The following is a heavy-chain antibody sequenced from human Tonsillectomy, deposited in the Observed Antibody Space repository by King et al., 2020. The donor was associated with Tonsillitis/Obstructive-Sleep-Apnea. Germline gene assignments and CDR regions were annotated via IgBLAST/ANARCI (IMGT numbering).Heavy chain of an antibody. CDR3: ARLLRYFDWLKRSDFDY. J-gene: IGHJ4*02. CDR1: GGSISSSSYY. Sequence: QLQESGPGLVKPSETLSLTCTVSGGSISSSSYYWAWIRQPPGKGLEWIGGIYYSGSTYYNLSLKSRVTISVDTSKNQLSLTLSFVTAAVTAVYYCARLLRYFDWLKRSDFDYWGQGTLVTVSS. D-gene: IGHD3-9*01. V-gene: IGHV4-39*01. CDR2: IYYSGST.